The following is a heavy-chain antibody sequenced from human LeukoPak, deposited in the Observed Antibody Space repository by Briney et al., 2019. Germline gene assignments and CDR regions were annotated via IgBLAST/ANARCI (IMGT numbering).Heavy chain of an antibody. D-gene: IGHD3-10*01. CDR1: GGSFSGYY. CDR2: INHSGST. Sequence: PSETLSLTCAVYGGSFSGYYWSWIRQPPGKGLEWIGEINHSGSTNYNPSLKSRVTISVDTSKNQFSLKLSSVTAADTAVYYCARAKSGITMVRGPVRAFDLWGRGTLVTVSS. V-gene: IGHV4-34*01. J-gene: IGHJ2*01. CDR3: ARAKSGITMVRGPVRAFDL.